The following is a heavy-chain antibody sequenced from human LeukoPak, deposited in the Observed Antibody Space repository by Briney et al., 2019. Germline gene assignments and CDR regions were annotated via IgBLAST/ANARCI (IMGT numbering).Heavy chain of an antibody. J-gene: IGHJ4*02. CDR3: TTYRSGDY. CDR2: ITTKPDNYAT. D-gene: IGHD6-19*01. CDR1: GFTFSGSD. Sequence: GGSLRLSCAASGFTFSGSDMHWVRQASGKGLEWVGRITTKPDNYATAYAASVKGRFTISRDDAESTAYLQMNSLKTEDTAVYYCTTYRSGDYWGQGTLVTVSS. V-gene: IGHV3-73*01.